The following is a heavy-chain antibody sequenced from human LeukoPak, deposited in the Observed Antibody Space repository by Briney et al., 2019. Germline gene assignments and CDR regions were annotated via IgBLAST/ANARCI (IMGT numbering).Heavy chain of an antibody. CDR3: ARDDSNCGGDCTYLQF. D-gene: IGHD2-21*02. Sequence: GGSLRLSCAASGFTFSSYAMSWVRQAPGKGLEWVSYIHSSGSTTHYADSVKGRFTISRDNAKNSLYLQMNSLRAEDTAVYYCARDDSNCGGDCTYLQFWGQGTLVTVSS. CDR2: IHSSGSTT. CDR1: GFTFSSYA. V-gene: IGHV3-48*01. J-gene: IGHJ1*01.